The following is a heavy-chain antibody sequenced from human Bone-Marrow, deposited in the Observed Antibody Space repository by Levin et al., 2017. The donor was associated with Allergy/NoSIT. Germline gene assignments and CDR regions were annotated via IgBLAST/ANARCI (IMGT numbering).Heavy chain of an antibody. J-gene: IGHJ6*02. V-gene: IGHV1-69*06. CDR3: ARDKTYFFDTDAYLAEGGMDV. CDR1: GGTFSNSP. CDR2: IIPMLGTA. Sequence: SVKVSCKASGGTFSNSPFSWVRQAHGQGLEWVGGIIPMLGTANYAQKFQGRVTITADKATSTAYMELTSLRSEDTAVYYCARDKTYFFDTDAYLAEGGMDVWGQGTTVTVSS. D-gene: IGHD3-16*01.